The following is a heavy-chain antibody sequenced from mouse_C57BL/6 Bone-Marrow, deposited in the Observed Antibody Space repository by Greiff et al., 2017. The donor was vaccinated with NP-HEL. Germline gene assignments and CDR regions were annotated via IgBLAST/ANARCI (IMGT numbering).Heavy chain of an antibody. V-gene: IGHV1-59*01. J-gene: IGHJ3*01. CDR3: ARYYYGSPWFAY. Sequence: VQLQQPGAELVRPGTSVKLSCKASGYTFTSYWMHWVKQRPGQGLEWIGVIDPSDSYTTYNQKFKGKATLTVDTSSSTAYMQLSCLTSEDTAVYYCARYYYGSPWFAYWGQGTLVTVSA. CDR1: GYTFTSYW. D-gene: IGHD1-1*01. CDR2: IDPSDSYT.